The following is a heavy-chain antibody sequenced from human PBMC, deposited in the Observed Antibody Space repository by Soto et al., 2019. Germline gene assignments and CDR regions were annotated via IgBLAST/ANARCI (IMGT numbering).Heavy chain of an antibody. Sequence: SETLSLTCAVSGYSIASGYYWAWIRQPPGKGLEWIGSIYHAGSVYYNPSLNRRVAMSLDTSDNHFSLKLTSVTAADTAVYYCARTFDYYGMDVWGQGTTVTVSS. CDR3: ARTFDYYGMDV. J-gene: IGHJ6*02. V-gene: IGHV4-38-2*01. CDR1: GYSIASGYY. CDR2: IYHAGSV.